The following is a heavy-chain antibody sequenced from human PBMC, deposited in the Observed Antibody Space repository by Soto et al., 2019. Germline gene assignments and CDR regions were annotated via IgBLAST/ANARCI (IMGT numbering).Heavy chain of an antibody. V-gene: IGHV3-23*01. D-gene: IGHD3-16*02. CDR1: GFTFSSYA. CDR2: ISGSGGST. CDR3: AKGLSVGGVIVFYYYYGMDV. Sequence: GGSLRLSCAASGFTFSSYAMSWVRQAPGKGLEWVSAISGSGGSTYYADSVKGRFTISRDNSKNTLYLQMNSLRAEDTAVYYCAKGLSVGGVIVFYYYYGMDVWGQGTTVTV. J-gene: IGHJ6*02.